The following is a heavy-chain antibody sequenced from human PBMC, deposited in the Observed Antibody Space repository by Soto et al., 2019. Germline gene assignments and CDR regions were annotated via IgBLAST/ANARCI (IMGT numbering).Heavy chain of an antibody. CDR2: IYYSGST. J-gene: IGHJ5*02. CDR3: ARDNYGDYDPYNWFDP. V-gene: IGHV4-59*01. CDR1: GGSISSYY. D-gene: IGHD4-17*01. Sequence: TSETLSLTCTVSGGSISSYYWSWIRQPPGKGLEWIGYIYYSGSTNYNPSLKSRVTISVDTSKNQFSLKLSSVTAADTAVYYCARDNYGDYDPYNWFDPWGQGTLVTVSS.